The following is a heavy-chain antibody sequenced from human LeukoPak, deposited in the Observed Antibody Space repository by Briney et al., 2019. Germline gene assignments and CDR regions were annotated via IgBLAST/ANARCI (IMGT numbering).Heavy chain of an antibody. V-gene: IGHV3-30*02. CDR2: IRYDGSNK. CDR3: AKGYGVVPAASGH. J-gene: IGHJ4*02. D-gene: IGHD2-2*01. Sequence: GGSLRLSCAASGFTFSSNSMNWVRQAPGKGLEWVAFIRYDGSNKYYADSVKGRFTISRDNSKNTLYLQMNSLRAEDTAVYYCAKGYGVVPAASGHWGQGTLVTVSS. CDR1: GFTFSSNS.